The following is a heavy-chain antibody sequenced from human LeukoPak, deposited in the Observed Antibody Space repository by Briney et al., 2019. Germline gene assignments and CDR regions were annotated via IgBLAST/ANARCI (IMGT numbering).Heavy chain of an antibody. D-gene: IGHD4-23*01. CDR2: IIPIFGTA. CDR1: GGTFSSYA. Sequence: GASVKVSCKASGGTFSSYAISWVRQAPGQGLEWMGGIIPIFGTANYAQKFQGRVTITADKSTSTAYMELSSLRSEDTAVYYCARDFGDYGGKPFDYWGQGTLVTVSS. J-gene: IGHJ4*02. CDR3: ARDFGDYGGKPFDY. V-gene: IGHV1-69*06.